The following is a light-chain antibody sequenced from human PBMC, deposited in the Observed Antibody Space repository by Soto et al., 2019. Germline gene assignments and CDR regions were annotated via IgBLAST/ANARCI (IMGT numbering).Light chain of an antibody. CDR2: DVS. V-gene: IGLV2-14*01. CDR1: SSDVGSFNY. CDR3: SSYTTSSTDV. Sequence: QSVLTQPASVSGSPGQSIAISCTRTSSDVGSFNYVSWYQQHPGKVPKLMIYDVSNRPSGVSDRFSGSKSGNTASLTISGLQAEDEADYYCSSYTTSSTDVFGTGTKLTVL. J-gene: IGLJ1*01.